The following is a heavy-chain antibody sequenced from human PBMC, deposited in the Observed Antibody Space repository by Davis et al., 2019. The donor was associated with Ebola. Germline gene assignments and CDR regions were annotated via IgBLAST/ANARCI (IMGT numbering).Heavy chain of an antibody. CDR1: GGSFSGYY. Sequence: MPSETLSLTCAVYGGSFSGYYWSWIRQPPGKGLEWIGEINHSGGTNYNPSLKSRVTISVDTSKNQFSLKLSSVTAADTAVYYCARDRGPLGFDPWGQGTLVTVSS. CDR3: ARDRGPLGFDP. J-gene: IGHJ5*02. V-gene: IGHV4-34*01. CDR2: INHSGGT. D-gene: IGHD3-10*01.